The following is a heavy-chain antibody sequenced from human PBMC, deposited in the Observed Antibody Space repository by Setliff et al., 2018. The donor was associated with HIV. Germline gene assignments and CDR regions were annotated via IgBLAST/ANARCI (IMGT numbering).Heavy chain of an antibody. D-gene: IGHD3-22*01. CDR2: INPNSGGT. CDR3: ARAYYHDSSGYQGFDY. CDR1: GYIFTDYF. J-gene: IGHJ4*02. Sequence: ASVKVSCKASGYIFTDYFLHWVRQAPGQGLEWMGRINPNSGGTNYAQKFQGRVTMTRDTSISTAYMELSRLRSDDTAVYYCARAYYHDSSGYQGFDYWGQGTLVTVSS. V-gene: IGHV1-2*06.